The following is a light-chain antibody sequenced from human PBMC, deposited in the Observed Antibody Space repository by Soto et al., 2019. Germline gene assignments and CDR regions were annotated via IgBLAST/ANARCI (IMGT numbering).Light chain of an antibody. V-gene: IGKV3-20*01. Sequence: EFVLTQSPGTLSLSPGERATLSCRASQSLRSGYLAWFQQKPGQAPRLLIYDASSRATGVPNRFSGSGSGTDFTFTISRVEPEDFAVYYCQQSGSSLWTFGQGTKVDIK. CDR2: DAS. CDR3: QQSGSSLWT. CDR1: QSLRSGY. J-gene: IGKJ1*01.